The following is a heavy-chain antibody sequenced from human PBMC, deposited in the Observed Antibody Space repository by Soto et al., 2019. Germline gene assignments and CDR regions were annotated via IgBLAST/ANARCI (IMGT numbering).Heavy chain of an antibody. V-gene: IGHV1-69*06. J-gene: IGHJ6*02. D-gene: IGHD3-3*01. CDR1: GGTFSSYA. CDR2: IIPIFGTA. CDR3: ARTMRSYDFWSGYPPPYYYYGMDV. Sequence: SVKVSCKASGGTFSSYAISWVRQAPGQGLEWMGGIIPIFGTANYAQKFQGRVTITADKSTSTAYMELSSLRSEDTAVYYCARTMRSYDFWSGYPPPYYYYGMDVWGQGATVTVSS.